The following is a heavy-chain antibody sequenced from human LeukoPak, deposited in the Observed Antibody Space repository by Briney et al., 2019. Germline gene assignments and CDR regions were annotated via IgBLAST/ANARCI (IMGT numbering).Heavy chain of an antibody. CDR2: IYYSGNT. D-gene: IGHD6-13*01. J-gene: IGHJ2*01. Sequence: SETLSLTCSLSGGSISSSSYYWAWIRQPPGKGLEWIGSIYYSGNTYYSPSLKSRVTIFVDTSKNQFSLKLSSVTAADTAVYYCARVYYSNSYDYWYFDLWGRGTLVTVSS. CDR3: ARVYYSNSYDYWYFDL. V-gene: IGHV4-39*07. CDR1: GGSISSSSYY.